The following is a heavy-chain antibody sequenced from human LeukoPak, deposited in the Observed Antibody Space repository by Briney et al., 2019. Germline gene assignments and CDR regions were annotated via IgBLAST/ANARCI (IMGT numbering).Heavy chain of an antibody. V-gene: IGHV3-21*04. D-gene: IGHD3-10*01. CDR3: AKSGEYGSGSYYNRFDFDY. CDR1: GFTFDDYA. Sequence: GGSLRLSCAASGFTFDDYAMHWVRQAPGMGLEWVSSISSSSSYIFYADSVKGRFTISRDNAKNSLYLQMDSLRAEDTAVYYCAKSGEYGSGSYYNRFDFDYWGQGTLVTVSS. CDR2: ISSSSSYI. J-gene: IGHJ4*02.